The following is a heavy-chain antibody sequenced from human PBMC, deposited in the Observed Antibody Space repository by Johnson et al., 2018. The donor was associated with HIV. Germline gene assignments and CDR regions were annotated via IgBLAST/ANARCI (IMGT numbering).Heavy chain of an antibody. CDR1: GFTFSSYA. D-gene: IGHD3-10*01. CDR3: TTEWEYYYGSGKLDAFDI. V-gene: IGHV3-15*01. J-gene: IGHJ3*02. CDR2: IKSRTDGGTT. Sequence: VQLVESGGGVVQPGRSLRLSCAASGFTFSSYAMHWVRQAPGKGLEWVGHIKSRTDGGTTDYAAPVKGRFTIARDDSKNMMYLQMNSLKNEDTAVYYCTTEWEYYYGSGKLDAFDIWGQGTMVTVSS.